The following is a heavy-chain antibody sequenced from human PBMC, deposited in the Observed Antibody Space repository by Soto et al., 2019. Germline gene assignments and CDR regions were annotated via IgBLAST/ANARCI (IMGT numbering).Heavy chain of an antibody. Sequence: QVQLVQSGAAVKKPGASVKVSCKASGYTFTSYGISWVRQAPGQGLEWMGWISAYNGNTNYAQKLQGRVTMTTDTSPSTAYMELRRLRSDDTAVYYCARYLYYDSSGYMFFWGQGTRVTVSS. CDR1: GYTFTSYG. CDR2: ISAYNGNT. CDR3: ARYLYYDSSGYMFF. J-gene: IGHJ4*02. V-gene: IGHV1-18*01. D-gene: IGHD3-22*01.